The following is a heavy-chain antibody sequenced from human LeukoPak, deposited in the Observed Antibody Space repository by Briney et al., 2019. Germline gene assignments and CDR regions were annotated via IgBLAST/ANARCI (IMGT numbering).Heavy chain of an antibody. Sequence: GGSLRLSCAASGFTFSSYAMHWVRQAPGKGLEWVAVISYDGSNKYYADSVKGRFTISRDNSKNTLYLQMNSLRAEDTAVYYCAREASHKRWRQLVRERAGYYFDYWGQGTLVTVSS. CDR3: AREASHKRWRQLVRERAGYYFDY. CDR2: ISYDGSNK. J-gene: IGHJ4*02. CDR1: GFTFSSYA. V-gene: IGHV3-30*04. D-gene: IGHD5-24*01.